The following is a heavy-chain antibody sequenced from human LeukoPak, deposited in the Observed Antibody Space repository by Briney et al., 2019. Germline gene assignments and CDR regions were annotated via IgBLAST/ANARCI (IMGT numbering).Heavy chain of an antibody. Sequence: GGSLRLSCAASGFTFSNYATRWVRQAPGKGLEWVAGISGGGGITDYADSMKGRFTISRDNSKNTLYLQMNSLRAEDTAVYYCAKNPGYNWNYGYSDYWGQGTLVTVSS. CDR3: AKNPGYNWNYGYSDY. CDR1: GFTFSNYA. CDR2: ISGGGGIT. D-gene: IGHD1-20*01. J-gene: IGHJ4*02. V-gene: IGHV3-23*01.